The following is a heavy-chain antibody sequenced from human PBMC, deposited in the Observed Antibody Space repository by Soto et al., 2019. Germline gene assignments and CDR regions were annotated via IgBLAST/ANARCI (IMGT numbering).Heavy chain of an antibody. CDR3: ARDGGLLTASWHYDL. V-gene: IGHV1-46*01. Sequence: QVQLVQSGADVKKPGTSVKVSCKAAGYSFTNYCMYWVRQAPGQGLEWMGMINPRTGSTRYAQKFQDRVTPTRDTSTTTVYMELSTLISDDTAVYYCARDGGLLTASWHYDLWGPGTLVTVSS. CDR2: INPRTGST. J-gene: IGHJ2*01. CDR1: GYSFTNYC. D-gene: IGHD2-15*01.